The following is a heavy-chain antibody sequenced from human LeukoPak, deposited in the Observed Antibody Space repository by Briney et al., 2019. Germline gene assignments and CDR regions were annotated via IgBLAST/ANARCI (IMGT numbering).Heavy chain of an antibody. J-gene: IGHJ6*03. D-gene: IGHD6-13*01. CDR2: IYHSGST. CDR1: GYSISSGYY. CDR3: ARTGDSSSWYGYYYYYMDV. Sequence: PSETLSLTCTVSGYSISSGYYWGWIRQPPGKGLEWIGSIYHSGSTYYNPSLKSRVTISVDTSKNQFSLKLSSVTAADTAVYYCARTGDSSSWYGYYYYYMDVWGKGTTVTVSS. V-gene: IGHV4-38-2*02.